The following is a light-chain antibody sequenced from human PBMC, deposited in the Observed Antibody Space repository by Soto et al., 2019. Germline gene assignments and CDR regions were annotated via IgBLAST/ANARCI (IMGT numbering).Light chain of an antibody. CDR3: QHSYSTPHNT. CDR1: QSISSY. Sequence: DIQMTQSPSSLSASVGDRVTITCRASQSISSYLNWYQQKPGKAPKLLIYAASSLQSGVPSRFSGSGSGTDFTLTISSLQPEDFATYYCQHSYSTPHNTFGQGTKLEIK. CDR2: AAS. J-gene: IGKJ2*01. V-gene: IGKV1-39*01.